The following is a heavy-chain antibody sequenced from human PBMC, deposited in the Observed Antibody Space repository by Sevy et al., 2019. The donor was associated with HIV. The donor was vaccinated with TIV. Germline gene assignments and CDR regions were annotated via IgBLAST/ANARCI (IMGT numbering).Heavy chain of an antibody. V-gene: IGHV3-30*04. D-gene: IGHD3-16*02. Sequence: GGSLRLSCAASGFTFIRYAMNWVRQAPGKGLEWVAVISSDGRNKYYADSVKGRFTISRDNPKNTLYLQMNSLRSEDTAVYYCARDKGESSSSFLGELSYWGQGTLVTVSS. CDR2: ISSDGRNK. J-gene: IGHJ4*02. CDR1: GFTFIRYA. CDR3: ARDKGESSSSFLGELSY.